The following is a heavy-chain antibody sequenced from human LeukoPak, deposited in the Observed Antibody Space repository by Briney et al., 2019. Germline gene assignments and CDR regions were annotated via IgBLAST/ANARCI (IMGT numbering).Heavy chain of an antibody. CDR3: ATASRVGNNYGSYLGQGFDI. D-gene: IGHD5-18*01. V-gene: IGHV3-53*01. Sequence: GGSLRLSCVASGFIVSSNYMNWIRQAPGKGLEWVSVIYSNDVTKYADFVRGRFTISRDNSKNTVHLQMNSLGAEDTAVYYCATASRVGNNYGSYLGQGFDIWGQGTTVAVSS. J-gene: IGHJ3*02. CDR1: GFIVSSNY. CDR2: IYSNDVT.